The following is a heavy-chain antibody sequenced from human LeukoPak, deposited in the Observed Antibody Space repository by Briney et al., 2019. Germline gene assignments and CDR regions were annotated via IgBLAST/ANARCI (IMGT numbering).Heavy chain of an antibody. D-gene: IGHD2-2*01. CDR2: ISSSGGNT. J-gene: IGHJ4*02. V-gene: IGHV3-64*01. Sequence: GGFLRLSCAASGFTFSSYAMHWVRQAPGKGLEYVSAISSSGGNTYYANSVKGRFTISRDNSKNTLYLQMGSLRAEDMAVYYCARSPEYCSSTTCYLGNNIDYWGQGTLVTVSP. CDR3: ARSPEYCSSTTCYLGNNIDY. CDR1: GFTFSSYA.